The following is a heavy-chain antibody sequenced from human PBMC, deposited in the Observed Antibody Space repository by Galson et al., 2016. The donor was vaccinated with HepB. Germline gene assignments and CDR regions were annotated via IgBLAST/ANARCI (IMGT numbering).Heavy chain of an antibody. CDR2: IYYNGKT. J-gene: IGHJ4*02. CDR1: GGSVSGGDNW. D-gene: IGHD3-16*02. Sequence: SETLSLTCSVSGGSVSGGDNWWSWVRQSPGKGLDWVGEIYYNGKTNVNPSLASRLTLSIDRSGNQLSLQLTSVTAADTARYFCARTSGRFAARRSYHIDYWGRGLSGTVSS. CDR3: ARTSGRFAARRSYHIDY. V-gene: IGHV4-4*02.